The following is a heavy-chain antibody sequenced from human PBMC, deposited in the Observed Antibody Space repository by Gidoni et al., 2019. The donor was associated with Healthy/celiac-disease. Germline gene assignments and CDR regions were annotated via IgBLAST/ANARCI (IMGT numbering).Heavy chain of an antibody. Sequence: QVQLVQSGAEVKKPGASVKVSCKASGYTFTGYYMHWVRQAPGQGLEWMGWINPNSGGTTYAQKFQGWVTMTRDTSISTAYMELIRLRSDDTAVYYCARDFGSGSYDAFDIWGQGTMVTVSS. J-gene: IGHJ3*02. D-gene: IGHD6-19*01. CDR3: ARDFGSGSYDAFDI. CDR2: INPNSGGT. V-gene: IGHV1-2*04. CDR1: GYTFTGYY.